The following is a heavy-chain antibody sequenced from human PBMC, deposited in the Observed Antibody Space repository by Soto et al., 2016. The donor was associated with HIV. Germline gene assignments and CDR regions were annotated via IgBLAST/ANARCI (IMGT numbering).Heavy chain of an antibody. CDR3: ARVVHYYRSSEIDY. D-gene: IGHD3-10*01. Sequence: QVQLQESGPGLVKPSQTLSLACTVSGGSINSGGYYWSWIRQHPGKGLEWIGYIYYSGSTYYNPSLESRVTISLDTSKNRFSLKLTSVTAADTAMYYXARVVHYYRSSEIDYWGQGTLVTVSS. V-gene: IGHV4-31*03. CDR1: GGSINSGGYY. CDR2: IYYSGST. J-gene: IGHJ4*02.